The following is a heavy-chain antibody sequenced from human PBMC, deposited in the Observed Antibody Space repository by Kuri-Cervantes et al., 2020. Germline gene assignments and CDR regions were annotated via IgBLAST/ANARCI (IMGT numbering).Heavy chain of an antibody. J-gene: IGHJ3*02. CDR2: IRYDGSNK. V-gene: IGHV3-30*02. CDR3: EKAPADDALDI. Sequence: GESLKISCAASGFTFSSYWMSWVRQAPGKGLEWVAFIRYDGSNKYYVDSVKGRFTISRDNSKNTLYLQMKSLRVEDTAVYYCEKAPADDALDIWGQGTMVTVSS. CDR1: GFTFSSYW.